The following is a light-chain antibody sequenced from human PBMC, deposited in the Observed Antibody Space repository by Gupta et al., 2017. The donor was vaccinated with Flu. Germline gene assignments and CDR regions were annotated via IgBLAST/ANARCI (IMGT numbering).Light chain of an antibody. CDR3: QHNTHLCT. Sequence: IVMTQSPATLSVSPGERTTLSCRASQSVSSNLAWYQQKPGQAPRLIIYGGSNRDMGITDRFGGGGEKQDFTHTSSLRQYEACACYYVQHNTHLCTFGQGTXVEIK. V-gene: IGKV3-15*01. CDR2: GGS. J-gene: IGKJ1*01. CDR1: QSVSSN.